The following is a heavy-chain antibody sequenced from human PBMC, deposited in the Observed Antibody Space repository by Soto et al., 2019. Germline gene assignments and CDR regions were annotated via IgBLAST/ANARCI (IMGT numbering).Heavy chain of an antibody. CDR3: TRRVGTTSGGVIVDYFDS. J-gene: IGHJ4*02. Sequence: EVQLVESGGGSVQPGGSLKLSCAASGFTFSGSAIHWVRQAAGKGLEWVGRIRSRANSYATAYGASVKGRFTVSRDDSENTAYLPMNSLKNEYTAVYYFTRRVGTTSGGVIVDYFDSWGQGTLVTVSS. V-gene: IGHV3-73*01. D-gene: IGHD3-16*02. CDR2: IRSRANSYAT. CDR1: GFTFSGSA.